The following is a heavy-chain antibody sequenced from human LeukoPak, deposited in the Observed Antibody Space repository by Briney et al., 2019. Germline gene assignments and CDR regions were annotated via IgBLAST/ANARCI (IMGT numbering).Heavy chain of an antibody. CDR2: IYYTGST. CDR3: ARHISGGATLD. J-gene: IGHJ4*02. D-gene: IGHD2-15*01. V-gene: IGHV4-59*08. Sequence: SETLSLTCTVSGGSISKYYCSWIRQPPGKGLEWIAYIYYTGSTYYNPPLKSRVTMSVDTSKNQFSLSLSSVTAADTAVYYCARHISGGATLDWGQGTLVTVSS. CDR1: GGSISKYY.